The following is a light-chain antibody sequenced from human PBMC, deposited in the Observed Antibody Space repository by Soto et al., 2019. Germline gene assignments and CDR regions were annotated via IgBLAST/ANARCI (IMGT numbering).Light chain of an antibody. CDR2: DAS. Sequence: PGQRATLSCRASQSVSGKLAWYQHRPGQAPRILIYDASIRATGIPASFSGSASGTVFTLNISSLQSEDFALYYCQQYNNGPPWTFGQGTKVDIK. CDR3: QQYNNGPPWT. CDR1: QSVSGK. J-gene: IGKJ1*01. V-gene: IGKV3-15*01.